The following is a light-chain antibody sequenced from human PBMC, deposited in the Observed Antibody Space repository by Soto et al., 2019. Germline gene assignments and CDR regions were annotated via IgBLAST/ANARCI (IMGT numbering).Light chain of an antibody. CDR2: GAS. V-gene: IGKV3-20*01. Sequence: LTQSPSFLSASVGDRVTITCRASQGISSYLAWYQQKPGQAPRLLIYGASSRATGIPDRFSGSGSGTDFTLTISRLEPEDFAVYYCQQYGSSPLTFGQGTKVDIK. J-gene: IGKJ1*01. CDR1: QGISSY. CDR3: QQYGSSPLT.